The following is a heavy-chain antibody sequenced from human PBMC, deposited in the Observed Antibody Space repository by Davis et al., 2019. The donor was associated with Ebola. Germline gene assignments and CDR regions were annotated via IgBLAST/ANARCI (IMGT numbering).Heavy chain of an antibody. V-gene: IGHV3-21*01. CDR3: TRDHSYAFDI. CDR1: GFIFSSYT. D-gene: IGHD4-11*01. CDR2: ISVSSGYI. J-gene: IGHJ3*02. Sequence: GGSLRLSCAASGFIFSSYTMNWVRQAPGKGLEWVSSISVSSGYIYYEDSVKGRFTISSDNAKNSLYLQMNSLRDEDTAVYYCTRDHSYAFDIWGQGTMVAVSS.